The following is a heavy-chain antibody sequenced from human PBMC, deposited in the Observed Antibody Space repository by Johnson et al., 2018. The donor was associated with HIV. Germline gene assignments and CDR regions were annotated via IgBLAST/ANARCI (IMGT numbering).Heavy chain of an antibody. CDR3: ARDLGRWAVTTDDGLDI. CDR1: GFTFSSYA. CDR2: IYSGGDT. Sequence: EVQLVESGGGVVRPGGSLRLSCAASGFTFSSYAMHWVRQAPGKGLEWVSVIYSGGDTYYAESVKGRFTISRDNFKNTLYLQMNSLKVEDTAVYYCARDLGRWAVTTDDGLDIWGQGTRVTVSS. D-gene: IGHD4-17*01. J-gene: IGHJ3*02. V-gene: IGHV3-66*01.